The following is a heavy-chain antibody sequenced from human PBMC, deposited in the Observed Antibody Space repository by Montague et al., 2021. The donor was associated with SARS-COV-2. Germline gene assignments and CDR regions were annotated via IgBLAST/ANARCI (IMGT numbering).Heavy chain of an antibody. V-gene: IGHV6-1*01. Sequence: CAISGDSVSSKSAAWNWIRQSPSRGLEWLGRTCYRSQWYEDYAVSVKGQITIKPDTSKNQFSLHLESVSPDDTALYYCARGAYHDLYYYYHGMDVWGRGTTVSVSS. CDR1: GDSVSSKSAA. CDR2: TCYRSQWYE. CDR3: ARGAYHDLYYYYHGMDV. J-gene: IGHJ6*02. D-gene: IGHD2-2*01.